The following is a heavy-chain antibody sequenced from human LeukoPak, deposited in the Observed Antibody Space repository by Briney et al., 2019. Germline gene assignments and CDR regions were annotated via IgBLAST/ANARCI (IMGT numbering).Heavy chain of an antibody. CDR3: AKGDYGGNRYYYGMDV. CDR1: GFTFSSFY. D-gene: IGHD4-23*01. CDR2: INQDGSEK. V-gene: IGHV3-7*03. Sequence: GGSLRLSCVVSGFTFSSFYMNWVRQAPGKGLEWVANINQDGSEKYYVDSVKGRFTISRDNAKNSLYLQMNSLRAEDTALYYCAKGDYGGNRYYYGMDVWGQGTTVTVSS. J-gene: IGHJ6*02.